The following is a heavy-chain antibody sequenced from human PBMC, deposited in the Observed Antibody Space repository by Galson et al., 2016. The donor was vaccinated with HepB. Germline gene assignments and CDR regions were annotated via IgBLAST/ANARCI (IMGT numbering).Heavy chain of an antibody. Sequence: SLRLSCAGSGFTFGDYDMHWVRQAPGKGLEWVSGISWNSGRIGYADSVQGRFTISRDNAKNSLYLEMNSLRAEDTALYYCAKEPGYYDSNWGQGTLVSVSS. V-gene: IGHV3-9*01. J-gene: IGHJ4*02. D-gene: IGHD3-3*01. CDR2: ISWNSGRI. CDR1: GFTFGDYD. CDR3: AKEPGYYDSN.